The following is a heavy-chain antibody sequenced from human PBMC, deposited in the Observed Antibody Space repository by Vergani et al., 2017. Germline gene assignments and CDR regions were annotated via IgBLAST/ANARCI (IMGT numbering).Heavy chain of an antibody. CDR3: ARQNYYDSSXYLDPYYYYYYMDV. Sequence: EVELVQSGPEMRKPGESVKISCKGSEYSFGNYWIGWVRQMPGKGLEWMGIIYPGNSDTRYSPSFQGQVTISADKSISTAYLQWSSLKASDTAMYYCARQNYYDSSXYLDPYYYYYYMDVWGKGTTVTVSS. J-gene: IGHJ6*03. CDR1: EYSFGNYW. CDR2: IYPGNSDT. V-gene: IGHV5-51*01. D-gene: IGHD3-22*01.